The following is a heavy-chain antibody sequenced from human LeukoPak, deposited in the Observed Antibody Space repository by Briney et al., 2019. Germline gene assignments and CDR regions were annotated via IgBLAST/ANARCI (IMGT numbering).Heavy chain of an antibody. CDR2: ISGSGGST. Sequence: GGSLRLSCAASGFTFSSYAIGWVRQAPGKGLEWGSAISGSGGSTYYADSVKGRFTISRDNSKNTLYMQMNSMRAEDTAVYYCANKAMVRGVIIDYWGQGTLVTVSS. CDR3: ANKAMVRGVIIDY. D-gene: IGHD3-10*01. J-gene: IGHJ4*02. CDR1: GFTFSSYA. V-gene: IGHV3-23*01.